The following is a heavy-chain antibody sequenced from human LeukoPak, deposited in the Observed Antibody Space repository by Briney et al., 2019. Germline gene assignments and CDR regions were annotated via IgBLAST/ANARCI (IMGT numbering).Heavy chain of an antibody. J-gene: IGHJ4*02. CDR1: GFTFSSYW. CDR2: IKQDGSEK. V-gene: IGHV3-7*04. Sequence: GGSLRLSCAASGFTFSSYWMSWVRQAPGEGLEWVANIKQDGSEKYYVDSVKGRFTISRDNAKNSLYLQMNSLRAEDTAVYYCARWGVYSSSWYTFDYWGQGTLVTVSS. CDR3: ARWGVYSSSWYTFDY. D-gene: IGHD6-13*01.